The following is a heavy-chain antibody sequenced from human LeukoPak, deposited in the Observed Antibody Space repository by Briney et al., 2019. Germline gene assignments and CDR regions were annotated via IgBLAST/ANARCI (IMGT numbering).Heavy chain of an antibody. CDR2: ISNDGSNK. CDR1: GFTFSNYG. D-gene: IGHD4-17*01. J-gene: IGHJ4*02. Sequence: PGRSLRLSCAASGFTFSNYGMHWVRQAPGKGLEWVAVISNDGSNKYYADSVKGPFTISRDNSKNTLYLQMNSLRPEDTAVYYCAKGFGYGDYGLGYWGQGTLVTVSS. V-gene: IGHV3-30*18. CDR3: AKGFGYGDYGLGY.